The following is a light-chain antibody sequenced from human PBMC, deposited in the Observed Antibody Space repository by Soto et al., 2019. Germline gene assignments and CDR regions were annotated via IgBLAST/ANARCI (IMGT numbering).Light chain of an antibody. CDR1: QNILHRTDNKSS. Sequence: DIVLTQSPDSLPVSLGERATINCKYSQNILHRTDNKSSLAWYQQRAGQPPKLLIFWASTRQSGVPDRFRGTGSWTEFTLTSSSLQAEDVAIYCCHQYHFTPVTFRQGTTLEIK. J-gene: IGKJ1*01. CDR2: WAS. CDR3: HQYHFTPVT. V-gene: IGKV4-1*01.